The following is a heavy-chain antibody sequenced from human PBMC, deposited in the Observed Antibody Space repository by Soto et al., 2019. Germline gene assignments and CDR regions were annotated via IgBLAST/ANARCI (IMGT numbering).Heavy chain of an antibody. J-gene: IGHJ6*02. Sequence: VQLVESGGGVVQPGRSLRLSCAASGFTFSSYAMHWVRQAPGKGLEWVAVISYDGSNKYYADSVKGRFTISRDNSKNTLYLQMNSLRAEDTAVYYCARGGALYYYYGMDVWGQGTTVTVSS. CDR3: ARGGALYYYYGMDV. CDR1: GFTFSSYA. D-gene: IGHD3-16*01. V-gene: IGHV3-30-3*01. CDR2: ISYDGSNK.